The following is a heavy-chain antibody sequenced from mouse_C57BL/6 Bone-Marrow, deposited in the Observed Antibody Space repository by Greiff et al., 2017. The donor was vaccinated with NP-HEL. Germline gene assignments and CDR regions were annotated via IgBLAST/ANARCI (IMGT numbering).Heavy chain of an antibody. J-gene: IGHJ2*01. D-gene: IGHD1-1*01. CDR2: IDPANGNT. V-gene: IGHV14-3*01. CDR1: GFNIKNTY. CDR3: ARFPYYYGTRREDYFDY. Sequence: EVQLVESVAELVRPGASVKLSCTASGFNIKNTYMHWVKQRPEQGLEWIGRIDPANGNTKYAPKFQGKATITADTSSNTAYLQLSSLTSEDTAIYYCARFPYYYGTRREDYFDYWGQGTTLTVSS.